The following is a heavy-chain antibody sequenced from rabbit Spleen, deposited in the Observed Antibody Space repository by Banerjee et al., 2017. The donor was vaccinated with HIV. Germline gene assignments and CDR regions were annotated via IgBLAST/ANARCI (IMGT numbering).Heavy chain of an antibody. Sequence: QSLEESGGDLVKPGASLTLTCTASGFSFSSSYWICWVRQAPGKGLEWIACIYAGSRGNTYYANWAKGRFTISRASSTTVFLQMTSLTAADTASYFCARDLPDIIGWNFGFWGPGTLVTVS. V-gene: IGHV1S40*01. CDR1: GFSFSSSYW. J-gene: IGHJ4*02. CDR3: ARDLPDIIGWNFGF. CDR2: IYAGSRGNT. D-gene: IGHD1-1*01.